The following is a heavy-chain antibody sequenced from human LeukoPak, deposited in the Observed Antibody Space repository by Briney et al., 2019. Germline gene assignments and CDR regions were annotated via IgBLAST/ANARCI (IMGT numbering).Heavy chain of an antibody. J-gene: IGHJ4*02. Sequence: GGSLRLSCAASGFTFSNNAMTWVRHSTGKGLEWVSAISPSGNNTFYTDSGEGRFTVSRDNSKSTLYLQMSSLRAEDTALYYCAKTMGDEWLIDFWGQGTLVTVSS. D-gene: IGHD3-16*01. CDR2: ISPSGNNT. CDR3: AKTMGDEWLIDF. CDR1: GFTFSNNA. V-gene: IGHV3-23*01.